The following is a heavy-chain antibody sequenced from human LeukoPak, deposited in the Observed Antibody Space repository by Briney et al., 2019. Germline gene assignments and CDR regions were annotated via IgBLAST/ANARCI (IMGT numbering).Heavy chain of an antibody. Sequence: APVKVSCKASGYTFTSYAMHWVRQAPGQRLEWMGWINAGNGNTKYSQKFQGRVTITRDTSASTAYMELSSLRSEDTAVYYCARALLWFGELLGDYYYGMDVWGKGTTVTVSS. V-gene: IGHV1-3*01. CDR3: ARALLWFGELLGDYYYGMDV. CDR1: GYTFTSYA. CDR2: INAGNGNT. D-gene: IGHD3-10*01. J-gene: IGHJ6*04.